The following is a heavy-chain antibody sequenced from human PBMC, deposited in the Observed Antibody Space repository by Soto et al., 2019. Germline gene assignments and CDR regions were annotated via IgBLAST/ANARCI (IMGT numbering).Heavy chain of an antibody. CDR3: ARGVLYYNVRSGFDY. J-gene: IGHJ4*02. D-gene: IGHD3-22*01. CDR2: ISSSGSTT. V-gene: IGHV3-48*03. CDR1: GFTFSSYE. Sequence: GALRLSCAASGFTFSSYEMNWVREAPGKGLEWISYISSSGSTTYHADSVKGRFTISRDNAKNSLYLQMNSLRAEDTAVYYCARGVLYYNVRSGFDYWGQGTLVTVSS.